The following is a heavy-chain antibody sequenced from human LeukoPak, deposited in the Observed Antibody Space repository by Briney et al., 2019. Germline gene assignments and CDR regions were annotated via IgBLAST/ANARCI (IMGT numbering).Heavy chain of an antibody. Sequence: PSETLSLTCTVSGGSISSSDYYWGWIRQPPGKGLEWIGSIYYSGSTHYNPSLKSRVTISVDTSKNQFSLQLNSVTPEDTAVYYCARTFIGHCSGGSCHLSHDAFDIWGQGTMVTVSS. V-gene: IGHV4-39*07. D-gene: IGHD2-15*01. CDR2: IYYSGST. J-gene: IGHJ3*02. CDR3: ARTFIGHCSGGSCHLSHDAFDI. CDR1: GGSISSSDYY.